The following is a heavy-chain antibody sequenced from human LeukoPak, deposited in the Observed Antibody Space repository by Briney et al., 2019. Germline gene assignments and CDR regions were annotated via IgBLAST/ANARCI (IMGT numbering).Heavy chain of an antibody. Sequence: SETLSLTCTVSGGSISSTSYYWGWIRQPPGKGLEWIGSIYYSGSTDYNPSLKSRVTISVDTSKNQFSLKLSSVTAADTAVYYCARDSGQRLRLYMDVWGKGTTVTVSS. D-gene: IGHD2-8*02. J-gene: IGHJ6*03. V-gene: IGHV4-39*02. CDR3: ARDSGQRLRLYMDV. CDR1: GGSISSTSYY. CDR2: IYYSGST.